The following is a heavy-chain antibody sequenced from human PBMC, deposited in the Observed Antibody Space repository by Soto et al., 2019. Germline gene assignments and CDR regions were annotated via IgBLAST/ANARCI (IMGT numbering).Heavy chain of an antibody. CDR2: TNSDGSST. D-gene: IGHD3-22*01. CDR3: ARVNMIDTHFDY. CDR1: GFTFSSYW. J-gene: IGHJ4*02. Sequence: GGSLRLSCAASGFTFSSYWMHWVRQAPGKGLVWVSRTNSDGSSTSYADSVKGRFTISRDNAKNTLYLQMDSLRAEDTAVYYCARVNMIDTHFDYWGQGALVTVSS. V-gene: IGHV3-74*01.